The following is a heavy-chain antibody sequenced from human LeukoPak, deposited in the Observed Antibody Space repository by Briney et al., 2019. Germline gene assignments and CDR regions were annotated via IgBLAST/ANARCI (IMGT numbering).Heavy chain of an antibody. Sequence: PGGSLRLSCAASGFTFSSYEMTWVRQAPGKGLEWVSYISSSANTIYYADSVKGRFTISRDNAKNSLYLQMNSLRAEDTAVYYCARPPQYSGSPYYYYMDVWGKGTTVTVS. V-gene: IGHV3-48*03. D-gene: IGHD3-10*01. CDR1: GFTFSSYE. CDR3: ARPPQYSGSPYYYYMDV. CDR2: ISSSANTI. J-gene: IGHJ6*03.